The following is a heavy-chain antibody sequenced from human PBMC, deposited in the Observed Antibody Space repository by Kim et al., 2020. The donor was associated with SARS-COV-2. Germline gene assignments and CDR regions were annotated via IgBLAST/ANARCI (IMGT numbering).Heavy chain of an antibody. J-gene: IGHJ2*01. CDR3: ARTEGYYDFWSGYYRSPRLGSYFDL. V-gene: IGHV4-30-4*01. CDR1: GGSISSGDYY. D-gene: IGHD3-3*01. Sequence: SETLSLTCTVSGGSISSGDYYWSWIRQPPGKGLEWIGYIYYSGSTYYNPSLKSRVTISVDTSKNQFSLKLSSVTAADTAVYYCARTEGYYDFWSGYYRSPRLGSYFDLWGGGTLVTVSS. CDR2: IYYSGST.